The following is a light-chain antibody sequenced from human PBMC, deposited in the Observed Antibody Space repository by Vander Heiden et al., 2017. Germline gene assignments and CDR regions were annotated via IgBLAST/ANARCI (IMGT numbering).Light chain of an antibody. CDR2: AAS. CDR1: QGISSY. V-gene: IGKV1-9*01. J-gene: IGKJ5*01. CDR3: QQLNSYPSIT. Sequence: DIQLTQSPSFLSASVGDRVTITCRASQGISSYLAWYQQKPGKAPKLLIYAASTLQRGVPSRFSGSGYGTEFTLTISSRQPEDFTSYYCQQLNSYPSITFGQGTLLEIK.